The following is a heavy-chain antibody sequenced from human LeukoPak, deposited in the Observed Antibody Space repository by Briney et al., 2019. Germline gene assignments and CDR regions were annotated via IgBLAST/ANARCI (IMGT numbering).Heavy chain of an antibody. CDR3: ASTLRAAMGHDAFDI. J-gene: IGHJ3*02. CDR1: GYSFVSYW. D-gene: IGHD5-18*01. Sequence: GESLKISCKGSGYSFVSYWIGWVRQMPGKGLEWLGIIYPGDSDTTYSPSFQGQVTISVDKSISTAYLQWSSLKASDTAIYYCASTLRAAMGHDAFDIWGQGTMVTVSS. V-gene: IGHV5-51*01. CDR2: IYPGDSDT.